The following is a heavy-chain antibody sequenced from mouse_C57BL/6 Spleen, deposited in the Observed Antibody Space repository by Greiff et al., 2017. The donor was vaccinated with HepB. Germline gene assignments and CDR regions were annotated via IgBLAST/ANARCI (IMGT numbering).Heavy chain of an antibody. D-gene: IGHD2-3*01. CDR1: GYSFSSSW. Sequence: QVQLQQSGPELVKPGASVKISCKASGYSFSSSWMNWVKQRPGKGLEWIGRIYPGDGDTNYNGKFKGKATLTADKSSSTSYMQLSSLTSEDSAVYFCARGYDGYYVGAMDYCGQGTSVTVSS. CDR2: IYPGDGDT. V-gene: IGHV1-82*01. CDR3: ARGYDGYYVGAMDY. J-gene: IGHJ4*01.